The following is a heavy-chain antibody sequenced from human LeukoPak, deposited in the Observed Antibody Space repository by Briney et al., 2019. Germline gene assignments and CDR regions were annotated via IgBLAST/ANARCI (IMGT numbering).Heavy chain of an antibody. V-gene: IGHV3-23*01. Sequence: GGSLRLSCAASGFTFSSYWMHWVRQAPGKGLEWVSVISGSGGTTYYADSVKGRFTISRDNSKNTLYLQMNSLRAEDTAVYYCAKKVGGIYAFDIWGQGTMVIVSS. CDR3: AKKVGGIYAFDI. J-gene: IGHJ3*02. CDR2: ISGSGGTT. D-gene: IGHD1-26*01. CDR1: GFTFSSYW.